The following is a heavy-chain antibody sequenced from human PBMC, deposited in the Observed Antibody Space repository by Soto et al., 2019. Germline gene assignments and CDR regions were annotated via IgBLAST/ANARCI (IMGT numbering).Heavy chain of an antibody. D-gene: IGHD2-8*01. V-gene: IGHV1-2*04. CDR3: ARGEDVLMVYASSGYYYYGMDV. J-gene: IGHJ6*02. CDR1: GYTFTDYY. Sequence: QVQLVQSGAEVKKPGASVKVSCKASGYTFTDYYMHWVRQAPGQGLEWMGWINPNSGGTNYAQKFQGWVTMTRDTSISTAYMELSRLRSDDTAVYYCARGEDVLMVYASSGYYYYGMDVWGQGTTVTVSS. CDR2: INPNSGGT.